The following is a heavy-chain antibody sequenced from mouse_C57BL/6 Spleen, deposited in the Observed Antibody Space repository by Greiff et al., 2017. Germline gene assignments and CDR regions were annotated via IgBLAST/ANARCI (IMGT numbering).Heavy chain of an antibody. CDR1: GYTFTDYE. V-gene: IGHV1-15*01. CDR3: TREAIVTTWFAY. CDR2: IDPETGGT. D-gene: IGHD2-5*01. Sequence: VKLMESGAELVRPGASVTLSCKASGYTFTDYEMHWVKQTPVHGLEWIGAIDPETGGTAYNQKFKGKAILTADKSSSTAYMELRSLTSEDSAVYYCTREAIVTTWFAYWGQGTLVTVSA. J-gene: IGHJ3*01.